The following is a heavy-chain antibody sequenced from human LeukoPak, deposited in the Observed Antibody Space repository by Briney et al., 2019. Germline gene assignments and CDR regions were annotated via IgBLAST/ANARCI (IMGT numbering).Heavy chain of an antibody. J-gene: IGHJ3*01. Sequence: SVNLSCKASGGTLSSYGISWVRQAPGQGLEWMGGLIPIFATPNYAQKFQGRVTITADESTSTAYMELRSLRSEDTAVYYCAREATNDAFDVWGQGTMVAVSS. CDR1: GGTLSSYG. CDR2: LIPIFATP. D-gene: IGHD1-26*01. V-gene: IGHV1-69*13. CDR3: AREATNDAFDV.